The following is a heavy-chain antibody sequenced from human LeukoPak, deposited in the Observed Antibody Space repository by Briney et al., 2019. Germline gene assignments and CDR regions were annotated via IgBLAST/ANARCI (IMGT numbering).Heavy chain of an antibody. V-gene: IGHV3-23*01. Sequence: GGSLRLSCAASGFTFSSYPMSWVRQAPGKGLEWVSLISGSGGNTYYADSVKGRFTISRDDSKNTLYLQMDGLRAEDTAAYYCAKERRTTTAFDYWGQGTLVTVSS. J-gene: IGHJ4*02. D-gene: IGHD1-14*01. CDR2: ISGSGGNT. CDR1: GFTFSSYP. CDR3: AKERRTTTAFDY.